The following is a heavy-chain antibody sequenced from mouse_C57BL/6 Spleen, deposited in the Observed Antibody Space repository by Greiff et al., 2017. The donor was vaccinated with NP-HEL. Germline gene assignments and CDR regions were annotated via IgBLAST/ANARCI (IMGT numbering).Heavy chain of an antibody. CDR1: GYTFTSYD. CDR3: ARTYGSSSRGLFDY. CDR2: IYPRDGST. J-gene: IGHJ2*01. Sequence: VHLVESGPELVKPGASVKLSCKASGYTFTSYDINWVKQRPGQGLEWIGWIYPRDGSTKYNEKFKGKATLTVDTSSSTAYMELHSLTSEDSAVYFCARTYGSSSRGLFDYWGQGTTLTVSS. D-gene: IGHD1-1*01. V-gene: IGHV1-85*01.